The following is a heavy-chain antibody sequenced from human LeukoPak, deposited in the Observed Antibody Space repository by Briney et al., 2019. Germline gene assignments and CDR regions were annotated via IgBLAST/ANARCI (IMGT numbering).Heavy chain of an antibody. CDR2: IKQDGSEK. Sequence: GGSLRLSCAASGFTFSSNWMSWGRQTPGKVLEWVANIKQDGSEKYYVDSVKGRFTISRDNAKNALYLQMNSLRAEDTAVYYCAIRLVDWNDYWGQGTLVTVSS. CDR1: GFTFSSNW. CDR3: AIRLVDWNDY. J-gene: IGHJ4*02. V-gene: IGHV3-7*01. D-gene: IGHD1-1*01.